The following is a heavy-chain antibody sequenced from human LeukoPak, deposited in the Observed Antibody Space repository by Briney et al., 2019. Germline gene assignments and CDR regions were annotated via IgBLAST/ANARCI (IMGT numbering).Heavy chain of an antibody. CDR1: GGSISSGDYY. J-gene: IGHJ4*02. CDR3: ARGREITYYDFWSGSQFDY. V-gene: IGHV4-30-4*08. D-gene: IGHD3-3*01. Sequence: SKTLSLTCTVSGGSISSGDYYWSWIRQPPGKGLEWIGYIYYSGSTYYNPSLKSRVTISVDTSKNQFSLKLSSVTAADTAVYYCARGREITYYDFWSGSQFDYWGQGTLVTVSS. CDR2: IYYSGST.